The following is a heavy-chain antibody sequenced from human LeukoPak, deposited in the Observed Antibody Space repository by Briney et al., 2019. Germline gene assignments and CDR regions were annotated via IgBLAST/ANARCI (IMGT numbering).Heavy chain of an antibody. J-gene: IGHJ6*03. CDR3: ARGRLYDSSGYSTLYYYYYMDV. CDR1: GYTFTSYY. CDR2: INPSGGST. V-gene: IGHV1-46*01. D-gene: IGHD3-22*01. Sequence: ASVKVSCKASGYTFTSYYIHWVRQAPGQGLEWMGIINPSGGSTSYAQKFQGRVTMTRDMSTSTVYLELSSLRSEDTAVYYCARGRLYDSSGYSTLYYYYYMDVWGKGTTVTVSS.